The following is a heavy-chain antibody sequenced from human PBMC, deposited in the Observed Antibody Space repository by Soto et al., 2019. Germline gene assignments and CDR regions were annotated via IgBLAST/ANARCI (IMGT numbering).Heavy chain of an antibody. CDR1: GYTFTNYG. D-gene: IGHD3-10*01. CDR3: AGSWGTYYYGSGTHPMGY. J-gene: IGHJ4*02. V-gene: IGHV1-18*01. CDR2: ISAYNGYT. Sequence: QVQLVQSGAEVKKPGASVKVSCKASGYTFTNYGFSWVRQAPGQGLEWMGWISAYNGYTNYAQKLQGRVTMTTNTSTSTAYMELRSLRSDDTAVYYCAGSWGTYYYGSGTHPMGYWGQGTLVTVSS.